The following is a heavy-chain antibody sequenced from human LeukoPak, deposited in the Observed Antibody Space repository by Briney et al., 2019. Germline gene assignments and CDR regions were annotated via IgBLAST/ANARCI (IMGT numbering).Heavy chain of an antibody. V-gene: IGHV3-48*01. CDR1: GFTFSIYN. J-gene: IGHJ4*02. CDR3: ARDTSGWYFDY. Sequence: PGGSLRLSCAASGFTFSIYNMNWVRQAPGKGLEWVSYISSSSSTIFYADSLKGRFFVSRDNAKNSLYLHMNSLRAEDTAVYYCARDTSGWYFDYWGQGTLVTVSS. CDR2: ISSSSSTI. D-gene: IGHD6-19*01.